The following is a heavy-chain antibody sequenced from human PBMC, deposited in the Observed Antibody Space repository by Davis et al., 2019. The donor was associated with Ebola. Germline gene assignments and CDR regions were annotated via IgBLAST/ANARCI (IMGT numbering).Heavy chain of an antibody. D-gene: IGHD3-3*01. V-gene: IGHV3-30*02. Sequence: SVEGRFTISRDNSKNTLYLQMDGLRTEDTAVYYCAKSSGLGIGAAFDVWGRGTMVTVSS. J-gene: IGHJ3*01. CDR3: AKSSGLGIGAAFDV.